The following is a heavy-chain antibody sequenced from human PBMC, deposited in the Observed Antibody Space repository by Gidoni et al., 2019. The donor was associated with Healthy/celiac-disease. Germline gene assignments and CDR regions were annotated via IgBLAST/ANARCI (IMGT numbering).Heavy chain of an antibody. CDR2: INSDGSST. V-gene: IGHV3-74*01. Sequence: EVQLVESGGGLVQPGGSLRLSCAASGFTFSSYWMHWVRQAPGKGLVWVSRINSDGSSTSYADSVKGRFTISRDNAKNTLYLQMNSLRAEDTAVYYCARAITMVRGVIPNHGYWGQGTLVTVSS. CDR1: GFTFSSYW. CDR3: ARAITMVRGVIPNHGY. D-gene: IGHD3-10*01. J-gene: IGHJ4*02.